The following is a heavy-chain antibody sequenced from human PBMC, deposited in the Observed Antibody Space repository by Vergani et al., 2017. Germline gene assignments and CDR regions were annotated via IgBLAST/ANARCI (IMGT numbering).Heavy chain of an antibody. CDR1: GFTFSSYS. V-gene: IGHV3-48*01. Sequence: EVQLVESGGGLVQPGGSLRLSCAASGFTFSSYSMNWVRQAPGKGLEWVSYISSSSSTIYYADSVKGRFTISRDNAKNSLYLQMNSLRAEDTAVYYCARATGAGLYYYYSYYMNVWGKGTTVTVSS. CDR2: ISSSSSTI. CDR3: ARATGAGLYYYYSYYMNV. D-gene: IGHD5-12*01. J-gene: IGHJ6*03.